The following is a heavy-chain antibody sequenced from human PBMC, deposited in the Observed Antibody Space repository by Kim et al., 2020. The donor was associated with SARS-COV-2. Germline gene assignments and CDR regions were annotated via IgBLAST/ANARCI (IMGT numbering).Heavy chain of an antibody. J-gene: IGHJ2*01. D-gene: IGHD3-9*01. CDR2: ISYDGSNK. CDR1: GFTFSSYA. CDR3: ARDQVDYVILTGYPRGYFEL. V-gene: IGHV3-30*04. Sequence: GGSLRLSCAASGFTFSSYAMHWVRQAPGKGLEWVAVISYDGSNKYYADSVKGRFTISRDNSKNTLDLQMNSLRAEDTAVYYRARDQVDYVILTGYPRGYFELWGRGTLVTVSS.